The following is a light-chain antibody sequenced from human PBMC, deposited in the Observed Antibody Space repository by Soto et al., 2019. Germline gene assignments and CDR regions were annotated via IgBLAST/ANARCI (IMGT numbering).Light chain of an antibody. J-gene: IGKJ2*01. CDR2: DAS. V-gene: IGKV3-20*01. CDR3: HQYASLYT. Sequence: VLTQSPGTLSLSPGDRATLSCRASQSVSSSYLAWYQQKPGQAPRLLIYDASSRAIGIPDRFSGSGSGTDFTLTISRLEPEDSAVYFCHQYASLYTFGQGTKLEIK. CDR1: QSVSSSY.